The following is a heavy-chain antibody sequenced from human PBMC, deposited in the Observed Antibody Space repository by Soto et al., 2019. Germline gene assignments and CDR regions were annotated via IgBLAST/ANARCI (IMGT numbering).Heavy chain of an antibody. CDR1: GGSISSSSYY. D-gene: IGHD4-17*01. CDR3: ASSIGRGLIDY. Sequence: SETLSLTCTVSGGSISSSSYYWGWIRQPPGKGLGWIGSSYYSGSTYYNPSLKSRVTIAVDTSKNQLSLKLSSVTAADTAVYYYASSIGRGLIDYWGRGTLDTVSS. V-gene: IGHV4-39*01. J-gene: IGHJ4*02. CDR2: SYYSGST.